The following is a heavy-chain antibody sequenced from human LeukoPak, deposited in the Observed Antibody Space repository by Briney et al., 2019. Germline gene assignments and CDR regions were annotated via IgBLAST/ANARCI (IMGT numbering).Heavy chain of an antibody. Sequence: GGSLRLSCAASGFTFSSYAMSWVRQAPGKGLEWVSAISGSGGSTYYADSVKGRFTISRDNSKNTLYLQMNSLRAEDTAVYYCAKVKSSGYLLPNSYYFDYWGQGTLVTVSS. CDR2: ISGSGGST. CDR1: GFTFSSYA. CDR3: AKVKSSGYLLPNSYYFDY. J-gene: IGHJ4*02. V-gene: IGHV3-23*01. D-gene: IGHD3-22*01.